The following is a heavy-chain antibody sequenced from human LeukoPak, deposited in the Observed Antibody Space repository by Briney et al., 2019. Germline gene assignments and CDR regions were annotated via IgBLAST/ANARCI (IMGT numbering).Heavy chain of an antibody. J-gene: IGHJ4*02. CDR3: AREGQWLGEMDF. CDR2: VFDSGNT. D-gene: IGHD6-19*01. Sequence: SETLSPTCTVSRGSIQSHFWSWVRQPAGKGLEWIGRVFDSGNTDYNPSLNGRVTLSVDTSKNEFSLTLTSVTAADTAVYYCAREGQWLGEMDFWGPGILVTVSS. CDR1: RGSIQSHF. V-gene: IGHV4-4*07.